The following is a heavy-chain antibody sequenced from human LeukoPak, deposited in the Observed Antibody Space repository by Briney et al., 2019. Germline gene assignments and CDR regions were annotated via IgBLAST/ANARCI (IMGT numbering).Heavy chain of an antibody. CDR3: ARDLPDLTYSYDSSGLDY. D-gene: IGHD3-22*01. V-gene: IGHV1-69*13. Sequence: ASVKVSCKASGGTFSSYGISWVRQAPGQGLEWMGGIIPIFGTPNYAQKFQGRVTITADESTSTAYMELSSLRSEDTAVHYCARDLPDLTYSYDSSGLDYWGQGTLVTVSS. CDR1: GGTFSSYG. J-gene: IGHJ4*02. CDR2: IIPIFGTP.